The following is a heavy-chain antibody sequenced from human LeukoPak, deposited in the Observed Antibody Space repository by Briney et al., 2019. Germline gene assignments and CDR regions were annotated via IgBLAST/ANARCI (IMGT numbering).Heavy chain of an antibody. Sequence: GGSLTLSCAVSGITLSNYGMSWVRQAPGKGLEWVAGISGSGGSTNYADSVKGRCTISRDNPKNTLFLQMNSLRAEDTAVYFCAKRGVVIRVILVGFHKEAYYFDSWGQGALVTVSS. D-gene: IGHD3-22*01. J-gene: IGHJ4*02. CDR3: AKRGVVIRVILVGFHKEAYYFDS. CDR1: GITLSNYG. V-gene: IGHV3-23*01. CDR2: ISGSGGST.